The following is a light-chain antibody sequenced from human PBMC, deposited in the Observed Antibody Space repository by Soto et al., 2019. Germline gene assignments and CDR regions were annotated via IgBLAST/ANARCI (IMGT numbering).Light chain of an antibody. V-gene: IGKV4-1*01. CDR3: ELYYSTPYT. CDR1: QIVSFSSNNKNY. CDR2: WAS. Sequence: DIVMNQSPSSLAVYLGQQATITCTSSQIVSFSSNNKNYLAWYQQKPGQPHKLFIYWASTRESGVPDRFSGSGSGTDFTLTISSLQAEDGAVYYCELYYSTPYTFGKGT. J-gene: IGKJ2*01.